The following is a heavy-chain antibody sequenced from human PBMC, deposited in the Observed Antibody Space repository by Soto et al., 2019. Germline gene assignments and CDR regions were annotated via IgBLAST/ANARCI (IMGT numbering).Heavy chain of an antibody. V-gene: IGHV4-34*01. CDR2: INHSGST. D-gene: IGHD3-10*01. CDR1: GGSFSGYY. Sequence: PSETLSLTCAVYGGSFSGYYWSWIRQPPGKGLEWIGEINHSGSTNYNPSLKSRVTISVDTSKNQFSLKLSSVTAADTAVYYCARGGIKWFGELSWFHPWGQGTLVTVSS. J-gene: IGHJ5*02. CDR3: ARGGIKWFGELSWFHP.